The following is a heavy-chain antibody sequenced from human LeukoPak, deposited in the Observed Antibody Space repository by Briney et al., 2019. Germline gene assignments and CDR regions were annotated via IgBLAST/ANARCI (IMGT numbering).Heavy chain of an antibody. Sequence: PGGSLRLSCAASGFTFSNYAMSWVRQAPGKGLEWVSGISGSGGSTYYADSVKGRFTISGDNSKNTLYLQMNSLRAEDTAVYYCAKDILENYGPFPHWGQGTMVTVSS. J-gene: IGHJ3*01. CDR3: AKDILENYGPFPH. CDR1: GFTFSNYA. D-gene: IGHD3-10*01. V-gene: IGHV3-23*01. CDR2: ISGSGGST.